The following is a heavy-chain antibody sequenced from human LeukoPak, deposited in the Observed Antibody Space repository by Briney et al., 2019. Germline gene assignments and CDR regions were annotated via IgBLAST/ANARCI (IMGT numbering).Heavy chain of an antibody. Sequence: GGSLRLSCAASGFTFSSYGMHWVRQAPGKGLEWVAVISYDGSNKYYADSVKGRFTISRDNSKNTLYLQMSSLRAEDTALYYCAKDKGSSLSFIHGFDNSGQGTMVTVSS. D-gene: IGHD6-6*01. CDR3: AKDKGSSLSFIHGFDN. V-gene: IGHV3-30*18. J-gene: IGHJ3*02. CDR1: GFTFSSYG. CDR2: ISYDGSNK.